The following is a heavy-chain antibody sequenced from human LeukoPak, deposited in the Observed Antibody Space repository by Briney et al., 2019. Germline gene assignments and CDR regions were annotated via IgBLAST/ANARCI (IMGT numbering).Heavy chain of an antibody. V-gene: IGHV3-23*01. CDR3: AKGMSATSGYLELEY. CDR1: GGSFSGYY. D-gene: IGHD3-22*01. J-gene: IGHJ4*02. Sequence: ETLSLTCAVYGGSFSGYYWTWIRQPPGKGLEWVSAISGSGGNTYSADSVKGRCTVSRDNSKKTLFLQMNSLRAEDTAVYYCAKGMSATSGYLELEYWGQGTLVIVSS. CDR2: ISGSGGNT.